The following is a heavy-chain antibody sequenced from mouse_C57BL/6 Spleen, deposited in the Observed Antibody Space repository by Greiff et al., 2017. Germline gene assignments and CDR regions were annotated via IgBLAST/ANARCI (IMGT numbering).Heavy chain of an antibody. V-gene: IGHV1-52*01. CDR3: APYLWGLGLAY. J-gene: IGHJ3*01. CDR1: GYTFTSYW. D-gene: IGHD3-2*02. Sequence: QVPAQQPGAELVRPGSSVKLSCKASGYTFTSYWMHWVKQRPIQGLEWIGNIDPSDSETHYNQKFKDKATLTVDKSSSTAYMQLSSLTSEDSAVYYCAPYLWGLGLAYWGQGTLVTVSA. CDR2: IDPSDSET.